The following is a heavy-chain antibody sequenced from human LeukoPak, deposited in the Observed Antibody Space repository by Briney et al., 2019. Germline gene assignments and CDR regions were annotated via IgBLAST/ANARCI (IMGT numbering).Heavy chain of an antibody. V-gene: IGHV1-2*02. Sequence: GASVKASCKASGYTFTGYYMHWVRQAPGQGLEWMGWINPNSGDTNYAQKFQGRVTMTRDTSINTAYMELTRLTSDDTAVYYCARVYSTRSFDYGGQGTLVTVSS. J-gene: IGHJ4*02. CDR3: ARVYSTRSFDY. D-gene: IGHD2-15*01. CDR1: GYTFTGYY. CDR2: INPNSGDT.